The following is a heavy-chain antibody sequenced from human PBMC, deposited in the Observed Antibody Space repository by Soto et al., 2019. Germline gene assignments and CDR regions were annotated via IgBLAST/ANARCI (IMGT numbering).Heavy chain of an antibody. Sequence: PSETLSLTCTVSGGSISSYYCSWLRQPPGKGLEWIGYIYSSGSTHYNPSLQSRVTISADTSKNQVSLKVRSVTAADTAVYYCARDHPHSYGVYYFDYWGQGTPVTVSS. CDR2: IYSSGST. V-gene: IGHV4-59*01. J-gene: IGHJ4*02. D-gene: IGHD5-18*01. CDR1: GGSISSYY. CDR3: ARDHPHSYGVYYFDY.